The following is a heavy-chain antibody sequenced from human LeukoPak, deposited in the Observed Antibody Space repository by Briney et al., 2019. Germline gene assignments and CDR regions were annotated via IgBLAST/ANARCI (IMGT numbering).Heavy chain of an antibody. CDR1: GGSISSYY. CDR3: ARLRIGGGYYYQGWLDP. D-gene: IGHD3-22*01. J-gene: IGHJ5*02. CDR2: IYTSGST. V-gene: IGHV4-4*09. Sequence: SETLSLTCTVSGGSISSYYWSWIRQPPGKGLEWIGYIYTSGSTNYNPSLKSRVTISVDTSKNQFSLKLSSATAADTAVYYCARLRIGGGYYYQGWLDPWGQGTLVTVSS.